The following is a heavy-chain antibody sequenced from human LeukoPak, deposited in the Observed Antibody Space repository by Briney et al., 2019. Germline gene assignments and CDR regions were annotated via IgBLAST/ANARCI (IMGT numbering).Heavy chain of an antibody. Sequence: PGGSLRLSCAASGFPFSSYGMHWVRQAPGKGLEWVAFIRYVGSNQYYAHSVKVRFTITRDNSKNTLYLQMNSLMAEDTAVDYCAGDRSRGLLDAFDIWGQGKMVTVSS. J-gene: IGHJ3*02. CDR2: IRYVGSNQ. V-gene: IGHV3-30*02. CDR3: AGDRSRGLLDAFDI. CDR1: GFPFSSYG. D-gene: IGHD5-18*01.